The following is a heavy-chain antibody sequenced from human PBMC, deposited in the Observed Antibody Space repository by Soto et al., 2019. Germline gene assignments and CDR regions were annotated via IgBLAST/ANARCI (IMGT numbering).Heavy chain of an antibody. V-gene: IGHV4-31*03. D-gene: IGHD2-2*01. Sequence: QVQLQESGPGLVKPSQTLSLTCTVSGGSITSSGYYWSWIRQHPGGGLEWIGFTSNSGSTSYNPSLKSRVTISVDTSSNQFPPNLESVTAAGTAVYYCARGGGSTKVDYWGQGTLVTVSP. CDR2: TSNSGST. J-gene: IGHJ4*02. CDR3: ARGGGSTKVDY. CDR1: GGSITSSGYY.